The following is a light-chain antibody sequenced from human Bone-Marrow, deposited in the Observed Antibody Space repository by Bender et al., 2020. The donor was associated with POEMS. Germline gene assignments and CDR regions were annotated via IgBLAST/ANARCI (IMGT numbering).Light chain of an antibody. V-gene: IGLV2-23*02. CDR2: EVD. Sequence: QSALTQPASVSGSPGQSTTISCTGTSGDVGRYNLVSWYQQYPGEAPKMIIYEVDKRPSGVSNRFSGSKSGTTASLTISGLQAEDEAAYFCCSSAGGSTLIFGGGTKLTVL. CDR1: SGDVGRYNL. CDR3: CSSAGGSTLI. J-gene: IGLJ2*01.